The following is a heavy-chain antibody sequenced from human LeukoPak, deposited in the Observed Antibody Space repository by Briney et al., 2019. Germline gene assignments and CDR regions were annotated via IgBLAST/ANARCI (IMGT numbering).Heavy chain of an antibody. D-gene: IGHD5-12*01. J-gene: IGHJ4*02. CDR1: GGSISTYH. CDR2: SYYNGRT. V-gene: IGHV4-59*01. CDR3: ARGGGYSGYDNYFDY. Sequence: SETLSLTCTVSGGSISTYHWSWIRQPSGKGLEWIGYSYYNGRTSYNPSLKSRVIISVDASKNQFSLRLTSVTTADTAVYFCARGGGYSGYDNYFDYWGQGALVTVSS.